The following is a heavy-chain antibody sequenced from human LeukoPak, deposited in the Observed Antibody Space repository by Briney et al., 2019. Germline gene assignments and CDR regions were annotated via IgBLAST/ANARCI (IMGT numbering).Heavy chain of an antibody. Sequence: SETLSLTCAVYGGSFSGYYWSWIRQPPGKGLEWIGEINHSGSTNYNPSLKSRVTIPVDTSKNQFSLKLSSVTAADTAVYYCARGSDGDYLPDYWGQGTLVTVSS. J-gene: IGHJ4*02. CDR1: GGSFSGYY. V-gene: IGHV4-34*01. CDR2: INHSGST. D-gene: IGHD4-17*01. CDR3: ARGSDGDYLPDY.